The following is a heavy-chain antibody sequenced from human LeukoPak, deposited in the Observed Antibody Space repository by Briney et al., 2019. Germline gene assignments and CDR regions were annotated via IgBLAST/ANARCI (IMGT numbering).Heavy chain of an antibody. Sequence: GGSLRLSCAASGLTFSSYWMHWVRQAPGKGLEWVSLISGDGGSTNYVDSVKGRFTISRDNSKNSLYLQMNSLRTEDTALYYCVKDTMVDTVVAGAFHIWGQGAMVAVSS. CDR1: GLTFSSYW. CDR2: ISGDGGST. V-gene: IGHV3-43*02. CDR3: VKDTMVDTVVAGAFHI. D-gene: IGHD5-18*01. J-gene: IGHJ3*02.